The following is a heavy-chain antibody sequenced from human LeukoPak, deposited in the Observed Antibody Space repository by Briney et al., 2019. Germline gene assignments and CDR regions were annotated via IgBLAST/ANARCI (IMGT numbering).Heavy chain of an antibody. J-gene: IGHJ4*02. CDR1: GFTFSSYS. CDR3: ARGKIIAAAGNDY. CDR2: ISSSSSYI. D-gene: IGHD6-13*01. V-gene: IGHV3-21*01. Sequence: GGSLRLSCAASGFTFSSYSMNWVRQAPGKGLEWVSSISSSSSYIYYADSVKGRFTISRDNAKNSLYLQMNSLRAEDTAVYYCARGKIIAAAGNDYWGQGTLVTVSS.